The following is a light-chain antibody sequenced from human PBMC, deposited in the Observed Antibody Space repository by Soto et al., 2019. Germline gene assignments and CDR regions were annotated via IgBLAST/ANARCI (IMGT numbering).Light chain of an antibody. Sequence: EIVLTQSPGTLSLSPGERATLSCRASQTVSSNYLAWYQQKPGQAPRLLIYGASIRATGIPDRISGSGSGTDFTLTISSLEPEDAAVYYCQQRSNWPPITFGQGTRLEIK. CDR1: QTVSSNY. J-gene: IGKJ5*01. CDR3: QQRSNWPPIT. CDR2: GAS. V-gene: IGKV3D-20*02.